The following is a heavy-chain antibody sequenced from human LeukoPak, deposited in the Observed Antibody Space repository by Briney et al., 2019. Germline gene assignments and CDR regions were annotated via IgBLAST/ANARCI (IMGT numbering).Heavy chain of an antibody. V-gene: IGHV5-51*01. CDR1: GYSFTSYW. J-gene: IGHJ6*04. CDR2: IYPGDSDT. Sequence: PGESLKISCEGSGYSFTSYWIGWVRQMPGKGLEWMGIIYPGDSDTRYSPSFQGQVTISADKSISTAYLQWSSLKASDTAMYYCARVYGSGSYYYYYGMDVWGKGTTVTVSS. CDR3: ARVYGSGSYYYYYGMDV. D-gene: IGHD3-10*01.